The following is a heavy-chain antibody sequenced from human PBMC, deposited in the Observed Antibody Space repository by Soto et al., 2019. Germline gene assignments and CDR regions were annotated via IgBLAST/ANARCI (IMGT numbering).Heavy chain of an antibody. Sequence: SETLSLTCRVSDGSMSSDSSYWGWIRQPPGKGLEWIGVINHSGSTYHNLSLKGRVTMSVDASRNQFSLKLTSMTAADTAVYYCARLGGYVSVGYYYLWDSWGQGTLVTVSS. V-gene: IGHV4-39*01. CDR2: INHSGST. CDR3: ARLGGYVSVGYYYLWDS. D-gene: IGHD3-22*01. CDR1: DGSMSSDSSY. J-gene: IGHJ4*02.